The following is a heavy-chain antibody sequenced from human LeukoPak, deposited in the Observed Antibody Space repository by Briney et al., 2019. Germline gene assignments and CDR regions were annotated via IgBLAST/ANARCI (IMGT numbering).Heavy chain of an antibody. J-gene: IGHJ4*02. V-gene: IGHV3-23*01. D-gene: IGHD3-10*01. CDR2: ISGSGGST. CDR3: AKVWMAWFGELFDY. CDR1: RFTFSSYA. Sequence: PGGSLRLSCAASRFTFSSYAMSWVRQAPGKGLEWVSAISGSGGSTYYADSVKGRFTISRDNSKNTLYLQMNSLRAEDTAVYYCAKVWMAWFGELFDYWGQGTLVTVSS.